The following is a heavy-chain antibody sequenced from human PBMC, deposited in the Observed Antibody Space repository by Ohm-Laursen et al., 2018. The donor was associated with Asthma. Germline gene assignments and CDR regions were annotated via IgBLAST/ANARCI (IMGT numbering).Heavy chain of an antibody. CDR3: AKDMAEADYGGMDV. Sequence: RSLRLSCAASGFTFSSYGMHWVRQAPGKGLEWVAVISYDGSNKYYADSVKGRFTISRDNSKNTLYLQMNSLRAEDTALYYCAKDMAEADYGGMDVWGQGTTVTVSS. D-gene: IGHD4-17*01. V-gene: IGHV3-30*18. CDR2: ISYDGSNK. CDR1: GFTFSSYG. J-gene: IGHJ6*02.